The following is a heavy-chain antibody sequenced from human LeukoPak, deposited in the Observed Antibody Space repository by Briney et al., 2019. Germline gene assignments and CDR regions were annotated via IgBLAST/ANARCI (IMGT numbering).Heavy chain of an antibody. CDR3: AKEGRSLQTY. CDR1: GFMFSSNW. D-gene: IGHD5-24*01. V-gene: IGHV3-7*03. CDR2: IKEDGTET. J-gene: IGHJ4*02. Sequence: GGSLRLSCAASGFMFSSNWMSWVRLAPGKGLEWVANIKEDGTETYYVDSVKGRFTISRDNAKNSLYLQMNSLRVEDTAVYYCAKEGRSLQTYWGQGTLVTVSP.